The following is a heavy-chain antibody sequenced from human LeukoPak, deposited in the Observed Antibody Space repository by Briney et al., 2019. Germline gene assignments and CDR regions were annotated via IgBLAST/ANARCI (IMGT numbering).Heavy chain of an antibody. CDR1: GGSFSGYY. CDR2: ISGSGGST. D-gene: IGHD6-19*01. J-gene: IGHJ4*02. V-gene: IGHV3-23*01. CDR3: AKGLLFIAVAGHGDY. Sequence: PSETLSLTCAVYGGSFSGYYWSWVRQAPGKGLEWFSAISGSGGSTYYADSVKGRFTISRDNSKNTLYLQMNSLRAEDTAVYYCAKGLLFIAVAGHGDYWGQGTLVTVSS.